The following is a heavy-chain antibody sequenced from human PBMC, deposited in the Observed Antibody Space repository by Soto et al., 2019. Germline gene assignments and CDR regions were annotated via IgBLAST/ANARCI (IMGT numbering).Heavy chain of an antibody. Sequence: PVGSLRLSCAASGFTVSSNYMSWVRQAPGKGLEWVSVIYSGGSTYYADSVKGRFTISRDNSKNTLYLQMNSLRAEDTAVYYCARSPPDIVATIYYFDYWGQGTLVTISS. CDR2: IYSGGST. CDR3: ARSPPDIVATIYYFDY. D-gene: IGHD5-12*01. V-gene: IGHV3-53*01. CDR1: GFTVSSNY. J-gene: IGHJ4*02.